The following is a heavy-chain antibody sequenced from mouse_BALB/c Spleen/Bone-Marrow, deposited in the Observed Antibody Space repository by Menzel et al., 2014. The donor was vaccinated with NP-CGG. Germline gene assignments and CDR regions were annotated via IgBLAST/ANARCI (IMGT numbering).Heavy chain of an antibody. V-gene: IGHV7-3*02. J-gene: IGHJ4*01. D-gene: IGHD5-1*01. CDR1: GFTFTDYY. CDR3: TREEYGYAMDY. CDR2: IRHTANGFTT. Sequence: EVKVVESGGGLVQPGGSLRLSCATSGFTFTDYYMSWVRQPPGKALEWLGFIRHTANGFTTEYSASVKGRFTISRDNSQSILYLQMNTLRAEDSATYYCTREEYGYAMDYWGQGTSVTVSS.